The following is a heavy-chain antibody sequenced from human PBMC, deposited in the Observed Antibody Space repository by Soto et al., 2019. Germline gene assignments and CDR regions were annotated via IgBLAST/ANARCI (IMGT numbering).Heavy chain of an antibody. V-gene: IGHV4-34*01. CDR2: INHSGST. Sequence: PSETLSLTCAVHGGSFSGYYWSWILQPPGKGLEWIGEINHSGSTNYNPSLKSRVTISVDTSKNQFSLKLSSVTAADTAVYYCARGILTRELLRYFDWSRARFAYWGQGTLVT. D-gene: IGHD3-9*01. CDR3: ARGILTRELLRYFDWSRARFAY. CDR1: GGSFSGYY. J-gene: IGHJ4*02.